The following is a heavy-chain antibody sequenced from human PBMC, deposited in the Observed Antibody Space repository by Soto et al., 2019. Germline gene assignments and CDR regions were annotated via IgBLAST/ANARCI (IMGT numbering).Heavy chain of an antibody. Sequence: QLVESGGGLVEPGGSLRLSCAASGFTFSTYNMNWVRQAPGKGLEWVSSITPDSRYIYYADSVRGRFTISRDNAQTSLYLQMSSLRAEDTAVYFCARGPARWLPFGYSGGWGQGTLVTVSS. V-gene: IGHV3-21*01. CDR2: ITPDSRYI. J-gene: IGHJ4*02. CDR3: ARGPARWLPFGYSGG. D-gene: IGHD5-12*01. CDR1: GFTFSTYN.